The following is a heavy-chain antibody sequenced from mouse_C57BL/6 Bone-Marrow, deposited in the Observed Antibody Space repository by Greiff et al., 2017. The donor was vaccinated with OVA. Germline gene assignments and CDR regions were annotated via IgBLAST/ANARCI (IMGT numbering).Heavy chain of an antibody. CDR2: INPNNGGT. J-gene: IGHJ3*01. D-gene: IGHD2-2*01. CDR1: GYTFTDYY. Sequence: EVQLQQSGPELVKPGASVKISCKASGYTFTDYYMNWVKQSHGKSLEWIGDINPNNGGTSYNQKFKGKATLTVDKSSSTAYMELRSLTSEDSAVYYCARGVRRFAYWGQGTLVTVSA. CDR3: ARGVRRFAY. V-gene: IGHV1-26*01.